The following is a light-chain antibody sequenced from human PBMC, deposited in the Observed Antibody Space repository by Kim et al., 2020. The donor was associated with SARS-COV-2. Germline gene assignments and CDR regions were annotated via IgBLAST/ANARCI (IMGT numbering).Light chain of an antibody. CDR1: SLRSYY. V-gene: IGLV3-19*01. CDR2: GKN. CDR3: NSRDSSGNHLV. Sequence: SSELTQDPAVSVALGQTVRITCQGDSLRSYYASWYQQKPGQAPVFVIYGKNNRLSGIPDRFSGSSSGKTASLTITGAQAEDEADYYCNSRDSSGNHLVFG. J-gene: IGLJ2*01.